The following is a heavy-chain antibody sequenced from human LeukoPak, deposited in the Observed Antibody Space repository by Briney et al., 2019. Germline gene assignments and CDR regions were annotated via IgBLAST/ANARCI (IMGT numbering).Heavy chain of an antibody. CDR2: ISGSGGST. J-gene: IGHJ4*02. D-gene: IGHD6-13*01. V-gene: IGHV3-23*01. CDR3: ARSSLVRPYCFDY. Sequence: GGSLRLSCAASGFTFSSYAMSWVRQAPGKGLEWVSAISGSGGSTYYADSVKGRFTISRDNAKNSLYLQMNSLRAEDTAVYYCARSSLVRPYCFDYWGQGTLVTVSS. CDR1: GFTFSSYA.